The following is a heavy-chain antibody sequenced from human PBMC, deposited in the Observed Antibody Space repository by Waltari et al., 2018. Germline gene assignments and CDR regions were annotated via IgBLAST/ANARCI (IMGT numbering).Heavy chain of an antibody. CDR2: IYPGDSDT. Sequence: EVQLVQSGAEVKKPGESLKISCKGSGYSFTSYWIGWVRQMPGKGLEWMGIIYPGDSDTRYSPSFQGQVTISRDNAKNSLYLQMNSLRAEDTAVYYCARKSLDYWGQGTLVTVSS. J-gene: IGHJ4*02. V-gene: IGHV5-51*01. CDR3: ARKSLDY. CDR1: GYSFTSYW.